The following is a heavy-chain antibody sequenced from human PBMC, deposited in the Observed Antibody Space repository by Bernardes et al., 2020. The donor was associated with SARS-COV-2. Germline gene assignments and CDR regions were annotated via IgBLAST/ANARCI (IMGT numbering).Heavy chain of an antibody. J-gene: IGHJ5*02. D-gene: IGHD3-3*01. Sequence: SENLSLTCTVSGDSIRSSFWNWIRQPPGKGLEWIGNMYSSGSTDNNPSLKSRVTMSIDTSKNQFSLKLTSVTAADTAVYYCARAQSYYDLLSGYSMYSWFDPWGQGTLVTVSS. CDR3: ARAQSYYDLLSGYSMYSWFDP. CDR1: GDSIRSSF. CDR2: MYSSGST. V-gene: IGHV4-59*01.